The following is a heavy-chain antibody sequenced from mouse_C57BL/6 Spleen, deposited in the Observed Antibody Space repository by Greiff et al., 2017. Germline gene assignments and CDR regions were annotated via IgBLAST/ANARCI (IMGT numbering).Heavy chain of an antibody. Sequence: VQLQQSGAELARPGASVKMSCKASGYTFTSYTMHWVKQRPGQGLEWIGNINPSNGYTKYNQKFKDKATLTADKSSSTAYMQLSSLTSEDSAVYYCADGYDPYYAMDYWGQGTSVTVSS. CDR1: GYTFTSYT. CDR2: INPSNGYT. J-gene: IGHJ4*01. CDR3: ADGYDPYYAMDY. V-gene: IGHV1-4*01. D-gene: IGHD2-2*01.